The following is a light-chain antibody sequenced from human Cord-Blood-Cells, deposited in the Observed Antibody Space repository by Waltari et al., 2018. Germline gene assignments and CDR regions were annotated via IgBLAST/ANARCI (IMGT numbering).Light chain of an antibody. CDR3: SSYTSSSTLVV. J-gene: IGLJ2*01. CDR2: DVR. CDR1: SSDVGGYNY. V-gene: IGLV2-14*01. Sequence: QSALTQPASVSGSPGQSITISCTGTSSDVGGYNYVSWYQQPPGKAPKHMIYDVRNRPSGVSNRCSGSKSGNTASLTISGLQAEDEADYYCSSYTSSSTLVVFGGGTKLTVL.